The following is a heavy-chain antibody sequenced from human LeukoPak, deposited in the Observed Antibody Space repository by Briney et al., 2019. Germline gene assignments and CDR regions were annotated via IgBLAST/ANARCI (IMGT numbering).Heavy chain of an antibody. Sequence: PSETLSLTCAVYGGSFSGYYWSWIRQPPGKGLEWIGEINHSGSTNYNPSLKSRDTISVDTSKNQFSLKLSSVTAADTAVYYCARVPTYYDFSIDYWGQGTLVTVSS. J-gene: IGHJ4*02. CDR2: INHSGST. CDR3: ARVPTYYDFSIDY. D-gene: IGHD3-3*01. CDR1: GGSFSGYY. V-gene: IGHV4-34*01.